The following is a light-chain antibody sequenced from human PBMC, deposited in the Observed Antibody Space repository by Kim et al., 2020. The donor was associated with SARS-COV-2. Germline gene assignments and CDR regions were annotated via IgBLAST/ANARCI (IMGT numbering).Light chain of an antibody. Sequence: EIVLTQSPATLSLSPGERATLSCRASQSVSSYLAWYQQNPGQAPRLLIYDASNRATGIPARFSGSGSGTDFTLTISSLEPEDFAVYYCQQRSNWPRALTFGGGTKVDIK. CDR2: DAS. CDR3: QQRSNWPRALT. V-gene: IGKV3-11*01. CDR1: QSVSSY. J-gene: IGKJ4*01.